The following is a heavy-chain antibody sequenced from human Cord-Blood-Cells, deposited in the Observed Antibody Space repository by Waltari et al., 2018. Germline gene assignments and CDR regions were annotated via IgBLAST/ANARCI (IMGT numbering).Heavy chain of an antibody. CDR3: ASVGGW. D-gene: IGHD6-19*01. Sequence: QVQLVQSGAEVRKPGASLKFSCKASGYAFTSYDINWVRQATGQGHEWMGWMNPNSGTTGSAKKFQGRVTMTGNTSISTAYMEVRSLSSEDTAVYYWASVGGWWGQGTLVTVSS. J-gene: IGHJ4*02. CDR2: MNPNSGTT. CDR1: GYAFTSYD. V-gene: IGHV1-8*01.